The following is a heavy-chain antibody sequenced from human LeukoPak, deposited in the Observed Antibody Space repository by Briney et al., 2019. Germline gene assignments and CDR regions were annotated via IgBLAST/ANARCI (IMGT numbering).Heavy chain of an antibody. Sequence: GGSLRLSCAASGFTFSSYGMHWVRQAPGKGLEWVAFIRYDGSNKYYADSVKGRFTISRDNSKNTLHLQMNSLRAEDTAVYYCAKDLYGSGWYSPWYFDLWGRGTLVTVSS. V-gene: IGHV3-30*02. CDR3: AKDLYGSGWYSPWYFDL. CDR2: IRYDGSNK. J-gene: IGHJ2*01. CDR1: GFTFSSYG. D-gene: IGHD6-19*01.